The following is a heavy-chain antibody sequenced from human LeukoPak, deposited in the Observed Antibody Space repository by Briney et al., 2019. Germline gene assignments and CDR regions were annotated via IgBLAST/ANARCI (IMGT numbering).Heavy chain of an antibody. CDR3: AKDPLLWFGEPVSYFDY. D-gene: IGHD3-10*01. J-gene: IGHJ4*02. CDR2: ISGSGGST. Sequence: HTGGSLRLSCAASGLTFSSYAMSGVRQAPGKGLEWVSAISGSGGSTYYADSVKGRFTISRDNSKNTLYLQMNSLRAEDTAVYYCAKDPLLWFGEPVSYFDYWGQGTLVTVSS. V-gene: IGHV3-23*01. CDR1: GLTFSSYA.